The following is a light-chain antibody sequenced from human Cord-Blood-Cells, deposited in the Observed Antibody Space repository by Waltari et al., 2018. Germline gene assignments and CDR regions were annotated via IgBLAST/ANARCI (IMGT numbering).Light chain of an antibody. CDR3: SSYTSSSTPVV. Sequence: QSALTQPPSVSGSPGQSITISCTGTSSDVGGNHYVSWYQQHPGKAPKLMIYDVSNRPSGVSNRFSGSKSGNTASLTISGLQAEDEADYYCSSYTSSSTPVVFGGGTKLTVL. V-gene: IGLV2-14*01. CDR2: DVS. J-gene: IGLJ2*01. CDR1: SSDVGGNHY.